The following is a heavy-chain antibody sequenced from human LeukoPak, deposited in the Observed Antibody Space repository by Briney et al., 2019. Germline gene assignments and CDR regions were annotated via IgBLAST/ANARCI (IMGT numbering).Heavy chain of an antibody. CDR2: IYSTGNT. J-gene: IGHJ4*02. CDR1: DDSISTYY. D-gene: IGHD3-3*01. CDR3: ARLTRYYDFWSGYPDY. V-gene: IGHV4-59*08. Sequence: SETLSLTCTVSDDSISTYYWSWIRQPPGKGLEWIGYIYSTGNTNYNPSLKSRVTMSLETSKKQVSLWLNSVTAADTAVYYCARLTRYYDFWSGYPDYWGQGTLVTVSS.